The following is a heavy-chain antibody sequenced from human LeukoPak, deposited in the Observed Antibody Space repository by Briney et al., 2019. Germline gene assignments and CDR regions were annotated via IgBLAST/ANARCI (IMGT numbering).Heavy chain of an antibody. CDR2: MNPNSGNT. D-gene: IGHD3-3*01. CDR1: GYTFTSYD. V-gene: IGHV1-8*03. CDR3: ARSPFWSGPPYYYYMDV. Sequence: ASVKVSCKASGYTFTSYDINWVRQATGQGLEWMGWMNPNSGNTGYAQKFQGRVTITADESTSTAYMELSSLRSEDTAVYYCARSPFWSGPPYYYYMDVWGKGTTVTVSS. J-gene: IGHJ6*03.